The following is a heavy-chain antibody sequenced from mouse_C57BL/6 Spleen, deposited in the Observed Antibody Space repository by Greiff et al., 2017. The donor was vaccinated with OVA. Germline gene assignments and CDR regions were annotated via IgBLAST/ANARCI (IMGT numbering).Heavy chain of an antibody. V-gene: IGHV1-22*01. Sequence: VQLQQSGPELVKPGASVKMSCKASGYTFTDYNMPWVKQSHGKSLEWIGYINPNNGGTSYNQKFKGKATLTVNKSSSTAYMELRSLTSEDSAVYYCARLTGTGYFDVWGTGTTVTVSS. J-gene: IGHJ1*03. CDR3: ARLTGTGYFDV. CDR2: INPNNGGT. CDR1: GYTFTDYN. D-gene: IGHD4-1*01.